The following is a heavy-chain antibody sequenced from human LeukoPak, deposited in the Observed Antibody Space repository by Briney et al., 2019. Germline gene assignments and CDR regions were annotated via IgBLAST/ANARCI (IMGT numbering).Heavy chain of an antibody. CDR2: IKLDGSEK. D-gene: IGHD2-15*01. CDR1: GFTFSNYW. V-gene: IGHV3-7*01. J-gene: IGHJ4*02. CDR3: ATVAGDCSGGRCYLLRFDY. Sequence: PGGSLRLSCAASGFTFSNYWMSWVRQAPGKGLEWVANIKLDGSEKDYVDSVKGRFTISRDNAKNPLYLQMNSLRGDDTAVYYCATVAGDCSGGRCYLLRFDYWGQGTLVTVSS.